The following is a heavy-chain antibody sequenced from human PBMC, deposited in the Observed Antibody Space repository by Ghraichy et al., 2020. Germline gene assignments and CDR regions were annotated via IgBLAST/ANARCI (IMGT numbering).Heavy chain of an antibody. CDR2: INHSGST. CDR3: ARVAYYFGSGRFDS. D-gene: IGHD3-10*01. V-gene: IGHV4-34*01. Sequence: SETLSLTCAVYGGSFSGYYWSWIRQPPGKGLEWIGEINHSGSTNYNPSLKSRVTISVDTSKNQFSLNLSSVTAADTAVYYCARVAYYFGSGRFDSWGQGTLVTVSS. CDR1: GGSFSGYY. J-gene: IGHJ4*02.